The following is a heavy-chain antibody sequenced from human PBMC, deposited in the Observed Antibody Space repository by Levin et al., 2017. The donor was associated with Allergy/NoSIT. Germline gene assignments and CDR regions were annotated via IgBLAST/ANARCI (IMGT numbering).Heavy chain of an antibody. Sequence: ASVKVSCKGSGYSFTTHWIGWVRQMPGKGLEWMGFIYPGDSDTRYSPSFQGQVSISADRSITTAYLQWSSLKASDTAMYYCARHGGRDGYKGGAWHFDLWGRGTLVTVSS. CDR1: GYSFTTHW. J-gene: IGHJ2*01. CDR2: IYPGDSDT. D-gene: IGHD5-24*01. V-gene: IGHV5-51*01. CDR3: ARHGGRDGYKGGAWHFDL.